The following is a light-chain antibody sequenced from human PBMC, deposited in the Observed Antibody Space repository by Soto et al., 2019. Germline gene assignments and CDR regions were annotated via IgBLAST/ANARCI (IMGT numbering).Light chain of an antibody. V-gene: IGLV7-46*01. CDR3: LLSYNGPYV. J-gene: IGLJ1*01. CDR1: TGAVTNGHY. Sequence: QAVVTQEPSLTVSPGGTVTRTFGSSTGAVTNGHYPYWFQQKPGQAPRTLIYDTTNRHSWTPARFSGSLLGGKAALTLSGAQPEDEAEYYCLLSYNGPYVFGTGTKVTVL. CDR2: DTT.